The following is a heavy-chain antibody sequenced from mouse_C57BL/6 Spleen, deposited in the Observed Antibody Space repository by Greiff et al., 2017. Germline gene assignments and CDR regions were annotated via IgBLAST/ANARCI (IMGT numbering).Heavy chain of an antibody. Sequence: QVQLQQPGTELVKPGASVKLSCKASGYTFTSYWMHWVKQRPGQGLEWIGNINPSNGGTNYNEKFKSKATLTVDKSSSTAYMQLSSLTSEDSAVYYCARYSGYYDYLYAMDYWGQGTSVTVSS. CDR1: GYTFTSYW. CDR3: ARYSGYYDYLYAMDY. D-gene: IGHD2-4*01. J-gene: IGHJ4*01. CDR2: INPSNGGT. V-gene: IGHV1-53*01.